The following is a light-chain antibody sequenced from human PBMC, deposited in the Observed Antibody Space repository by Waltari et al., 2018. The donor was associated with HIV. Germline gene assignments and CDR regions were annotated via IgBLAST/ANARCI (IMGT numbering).Light chain of an antibody. J-gene: IGLJ3*02. Sequence: QSVLTQPPSVSAAPRQRVSISCSGSSSNIGKNAVNWYQQIPGTAPRFLIYYDDLVPSGVSDRFSGSKSGTSASLAISGLQSEDEADYYCAAWDDTLNGWVFGGGTKLTVL. CDR3: AAWDDTLNGWV. V-gene: IGLV1-36*01. CDR1: SSNIGKNA. CDR2: YDD.